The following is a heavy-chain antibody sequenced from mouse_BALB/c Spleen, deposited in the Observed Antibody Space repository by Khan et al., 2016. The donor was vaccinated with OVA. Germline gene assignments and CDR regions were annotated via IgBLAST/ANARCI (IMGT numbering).Heavy chain of an antibody. CDR2: IWSDGIT. J-gene: IGHJ2*01. CDR1: GFSLTSYG. CDR3: ARGIYYYGSLILDY. D-gene: IGHD1-1*01. V-gene: IGHV2-6-1*01. Sequence: QVQLKESGPGLVAPSQSLSITCTISGFSLTSYGVHWVRQPPGKGLEWLVVIWSDGITTYNSALKSRLSISKDNSKSQVFLKMNSLQTDDTAMYYCARGIYYYGSLILDYWGQGTTLTVSS.